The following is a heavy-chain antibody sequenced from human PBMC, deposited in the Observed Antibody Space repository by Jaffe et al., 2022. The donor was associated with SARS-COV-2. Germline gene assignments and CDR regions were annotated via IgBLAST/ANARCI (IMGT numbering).Heavy chain of an antibody. J-gene: IGHJ5*02. V-gene: IGHV4-34*01. CDR1: GGSFSGYY. Sequence: QVQLQQWGAGLLKPSETLSLTCAVYGGSFSGYYWSWIRQPPGKGLEWIGEINHSGSTNYNPSLKSRVTISVDTSKNQFSLKLSSVTAADTAVYYCARKDLAVAGTGWFDPWGQGTLVTVSS. D-gene: IGHD6-19*01. CDR2: INHSGST. CDR3: ARKDLAVAGTGWFDP.